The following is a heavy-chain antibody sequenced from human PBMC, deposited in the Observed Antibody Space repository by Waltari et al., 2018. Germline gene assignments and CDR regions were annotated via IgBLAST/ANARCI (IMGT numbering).Heavy chain of an antibody. D-gene: IGHD1-26*01. CDR1: GGTFSSYA. CDR3: AGGRIVGATWGRGRYFDY. J-gene: IGHJ4*02. Sequence: QVQLVQSGAEVKKPGSSVKVSCKASGGTFSSYAISWVRQAPGQGLEWRGGIIPILGIASYGQEFQGVVTITADESTSTAYMGLSSLRSEDTAVYYCAGGRIVGATWGRGRYFDYWGQGTLVTVSS. V-gene: IGHV1-69*04. CDR2: IIPILGIA.